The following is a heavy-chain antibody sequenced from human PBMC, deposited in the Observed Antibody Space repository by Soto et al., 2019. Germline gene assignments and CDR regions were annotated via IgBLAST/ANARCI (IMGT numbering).Heavy chain of an antibody. J-gene: IGHJ6*02. CDR2: IDPSDSYT. D-gene: IGHD1-26*01. CDR1: GYSFTSYW. V-gene: IGHV5-10-1*01. Sequence: GSLKISCKGSGYSFTSYWISWVRQMPGKGLEWMGRIDPSDSYTNYSPSFQGHVTISADKSISTAYLQWSSLKASDTAMYYCARRGAPWDYYYGMDVWGQGTTVTVSS. CDR3: ARRGAPWDYYYGMDV.